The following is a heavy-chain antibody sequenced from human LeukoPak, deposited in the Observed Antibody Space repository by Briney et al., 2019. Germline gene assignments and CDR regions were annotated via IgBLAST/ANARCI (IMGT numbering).Heavy chain of an antibody. V-gene: IGHV3-23*01. Sequence: HSGGSLRLSCVASGFTFRSYAMTWVRQAPGKGLEWVSVMSGGGDNTNYIDSVRGRFTISRDNSKNTLFLQMNSLRAEDTAVYYCAKDGGPGGDYFDYWGQGTLVTVSS. J-gene: IGHJ4*02. CDR3: AKDGGPGGDYFDY. CDR2: MSGGGDNT. CDR1: GFTFRSYA. D-gene: IGHD2-15*01.